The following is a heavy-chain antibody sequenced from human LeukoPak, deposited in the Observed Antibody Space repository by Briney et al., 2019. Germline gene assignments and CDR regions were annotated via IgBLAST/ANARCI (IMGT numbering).Heavy chain of an antibody. CDR2: IFYLGNI. CDR1: GGSISSGNYY. V-gene: IGHV4-30-4*01. Sequence: SQTLSLTCTVSGGSISSGNYYWSWNRQPPGKGLEWIGYIFYLGNIYYNPSLRSRVSISVNTFKNQFSLKLTAVTAADTAVYYCARDRRWLQFHDAFDIWGQGTMVTVSS. J-gene: IGHJ3*02. CDR3: ARDRRWLQFHDAFDI. D-gene: IGHD5-24*01.